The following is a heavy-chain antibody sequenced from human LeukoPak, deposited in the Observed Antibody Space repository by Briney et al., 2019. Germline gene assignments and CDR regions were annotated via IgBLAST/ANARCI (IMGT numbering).Heavy chain of an antibody. CDR1: GGSISSGSYY. D-gene: IGHD4-23*01. CDR3: ASSEATAGSYGGNSGGWFDP. Sequence: PSETLSLTCTVSGGSISSGSYYWSWIRQPAGKGLEWIGRIYTSGSTNYNPSLKSRVTISVDTSKNQFSLKLSSVTAADTAVYYCASSEATAGSYGGNSGGWFDPWGQGTLVTVSS. V-gene: IGHV4-61*02. J-gene: IGHJ5*02. CDR2: IYTSGST.